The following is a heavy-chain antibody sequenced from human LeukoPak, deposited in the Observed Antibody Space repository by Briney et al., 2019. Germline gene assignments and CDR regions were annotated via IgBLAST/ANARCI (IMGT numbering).Heavy chain of an antibody. CDR3: AREGSDYDFWSGYYPY. D-gene: IGHD3-3*01. CDR2: IYHTGSS. Sequence: SETLSLTCTVSGGSISSGGYYWSWIRQPPGKGLEWIGYIYHTGSSYYNPSLKSRVTISVDTSKNQFSLKLSSVTAADTAVYYCAREGSDYDFWSGYYPYWGQGTLVTVSS. J-gene: IGHJ4*02. V-gene: IGHV4-30-2*01. CDR1: GGSISSGGYY.